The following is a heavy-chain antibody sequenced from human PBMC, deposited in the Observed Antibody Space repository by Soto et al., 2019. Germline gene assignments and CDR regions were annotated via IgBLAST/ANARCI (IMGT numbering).Heavy chain of an antibody. CDR2: IYYSGST. J-gene: IGHJ4*02. Sequence: PSETLSLTCTVSGGSISSGDYFWIWIRQPPGKGLEWIGYIYYSGSTYYNPSLKSRVTISVDTSKNQFSLKLSSVTAADTAVYYCARGRRDGYKFDDEYWGQGTLVTVAS. D-gene: IGHD5-12*01. V-gene: IGHV4-30-4*01. CDR1: GGSISSGDYF. CDR3: ARGRRDGYKFDDEY.